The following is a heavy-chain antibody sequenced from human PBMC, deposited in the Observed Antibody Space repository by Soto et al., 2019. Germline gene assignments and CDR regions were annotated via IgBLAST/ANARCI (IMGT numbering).Heavy chain of an antibody. Sequence: QVQLQESGPGLVKPSETLSLTCTVSGGSISSYYWSWIRQPPGKGLEWIGYIYYSGSTNYNPSLKSRVSLSVDTSKNQFSLRLSSVTAADTAVYYCAREDIVRNWFDPWGQGTLVTVSS. CDR2: IYYSGST. CDR3: AREDIVRNWFDP. V-gene: IGHV4-59*01. D-gene: IGHD5-12*01. J-gene: IGHJ5*02. CDR1: GGSISSYY.